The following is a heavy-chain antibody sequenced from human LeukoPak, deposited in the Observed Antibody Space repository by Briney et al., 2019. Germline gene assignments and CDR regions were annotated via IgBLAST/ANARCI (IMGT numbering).Heavy chain of an antibody. Sequence: GGSLRLSCAASGFTFSSYWMSWVRQAPGKGLEWVANIKQDGSEKYYVDSVKGRFTISRDNAKNSLYLQMNSLRAEDTAVYYCARVEWELLLDYYYYYYMDVWGKGTTVTISS. CDR1: GFTFSSYW. D-gene: IGHD1-26*01. CDR3: ARVEWELLLDYYYYYYMDV. J-gene: IGHJ6*03. CDR2: IKQDGSEK. V-gene: IGHV3-7*01.